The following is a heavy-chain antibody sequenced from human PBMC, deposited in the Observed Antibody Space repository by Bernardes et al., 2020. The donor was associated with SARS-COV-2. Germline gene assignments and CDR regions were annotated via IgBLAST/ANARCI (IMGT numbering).Heavy chain of an antibody. CDR3: TRSGYDYGAAYYYGMDV. CDR2: ISAYNGNT. CDR1: GYTFTSYG. J-gene: IGHJ6*02. Sequence: ASVKVSCKASGYTFTSYGISWVRQAPGQGLEWMGWISAYNGNTNYAQKFQGRVTVTTDTSTSTAYMDLRSLRSDDTAVYYCTRSGYDYGAAYYYGMDVWGQGTTVTVSS. V-gene: IGHV1-18*04. D-gene: IGHD4-17*01.